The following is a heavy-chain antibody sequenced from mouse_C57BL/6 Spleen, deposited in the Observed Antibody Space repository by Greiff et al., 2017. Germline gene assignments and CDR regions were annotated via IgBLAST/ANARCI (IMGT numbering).Heavy chain of an antibody. J-gene: IGHJ1*03. CDR2: INPSNGGT. D-gene: IGHD1-1*01. CDR1: GYTFTSYW. CDR3: TRWNYYGSHWYFDV. Sequence: VQLQQPGTELVKPGASVKLSCKASGYTFTSYWMHWVKQRPGQGLEWIGNINPSNGGTHYNEKFKSKATLTVDKSSSTAYMQLSSLTSEDSAVYYCTRWNYYGSHWYFDVWGTGTTVTVSS. V-gene: IGHV1-53*01.